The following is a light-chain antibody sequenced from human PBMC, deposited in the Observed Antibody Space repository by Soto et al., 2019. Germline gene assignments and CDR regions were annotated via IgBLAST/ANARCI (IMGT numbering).Light chain of an antibody. J-gene: IGLJ1*01. CDR3: CSYAGSYTWV. V-gene: IGLV2-11*01. CDR2: DVS. CDR1: SSDVGSYNF. Sequence: QSALTQPRSVSGSPGQSVTISCTGTSSDVGSYNFVSWYQQHPGKAPKLMIYDVSKRPSGVPDRFSGSKSGNTASLTISGLQAEDEADYYCCSYAGSYTWVFGTGTKLTDL.